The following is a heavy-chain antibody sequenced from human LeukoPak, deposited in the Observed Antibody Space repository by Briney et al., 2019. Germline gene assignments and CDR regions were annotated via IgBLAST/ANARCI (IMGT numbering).Heavy chain of an antibody. J-gene: IGHJ4*02. Sequence: PSETLSLTCTVSGGSISSGGYYWSWIRQHPGKGLEWIGYIYYSGSTYYNPSPKSRVTISLDTSKNQFSLKLSSVNAADTGVYYCAREDSSGYYYGLGFFDYWGRGTLVTVS. D-gene: IGHD3-22*01. V-gene: IGHV4-31*02. CDR2: IYYSGST. CDR1: GGSISSGGYY. CDR3: AREDSSGYYYGLGFFDY.